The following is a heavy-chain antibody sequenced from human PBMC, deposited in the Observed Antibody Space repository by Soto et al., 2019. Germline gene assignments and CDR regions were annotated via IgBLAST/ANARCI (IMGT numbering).Heavy chain of an antibody. V-gene: IGHV1-3*01. Sequence: ASVKVSCKASGYTFTSYAMHWVRQAPGQRLEWMGWINAGNGNTKYSQKFQGRVTMTTDTSTSTAYMELRSLRSDDTAVYYCARDLWQGPEINFDYWGQGTLVTVSS. CDR1: GYTFTSYA. CDR3: ARDLWQGPEINFDY. D-gene: IGHD3-10*01. CDR2: INAGNGNT. J-gene: IGHJ4*02.